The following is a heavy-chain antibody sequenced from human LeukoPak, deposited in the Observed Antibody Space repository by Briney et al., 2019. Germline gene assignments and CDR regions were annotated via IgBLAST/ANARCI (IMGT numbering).Heavy chain of an antibody. D-gene: IGHD3-10*01. Sequence: SETLSLTCTVSGGSISSYYWSWIRQPAGKGLEWIGRIYTSGSSNYNPSLKSRVTMSVDTSKNQFSLKLSSVTAADTAVYYCATLWFGEFSYYYYMDVWGKGTTVTVSS. CDR1: GGSISSYY. CDR3: ATLWFGEFSYYYYMDV. CDR2: IYTSGSS. V-gene: IGHV4-4*07. J-gene: IGHJ6*03.